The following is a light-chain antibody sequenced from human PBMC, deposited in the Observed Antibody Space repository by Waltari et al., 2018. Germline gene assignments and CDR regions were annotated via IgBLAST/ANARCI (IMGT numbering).Light chain of an antibody. CDR2: DAS. CDR3: QQRSNWPAIT. CDR1: QSVSSY. J-gene: IGKJ5*01. Sequence: EIVFTQSPATLSLSPGERATPSCRASQSVSSYLAWYQQKPGQAPRLLIYDASNRATGIPARFSGSGSGTDFTLTISSLEPEDFAVYYCQQRSNWPAITFGQGTRLEIK. V-gene: IGKV3-11*01.